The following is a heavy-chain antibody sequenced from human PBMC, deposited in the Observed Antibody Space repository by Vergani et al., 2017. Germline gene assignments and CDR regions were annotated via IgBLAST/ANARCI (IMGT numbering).Heavy chain of an antibody. D-gene: IGHD4-17*01. CDR1: GGSISSGSYY. CDR3: AGGCYGDPRHYCYGMDV. Sequence: QVQLQESGPGLVKPSQTLSLTCTVSGGSISSGSYYWSWIRQPAGKGLEWIGRIYTSGSTNYNPSLKSRVTISVDTSKNQFSLKLSSVTAADTAVYYCAGGCYGDPRHYCYGMDVWGQGTTVTVSS. CDR2: IYTSGST. V-gene: IGHV4-61*02. J-gene: IGHJ6*02.